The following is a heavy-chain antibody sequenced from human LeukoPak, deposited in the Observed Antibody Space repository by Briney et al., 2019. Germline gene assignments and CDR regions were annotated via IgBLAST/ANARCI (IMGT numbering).Heavy chain of an antibody. CDR2: ISSSSSYI. CDR3: AKESPQFDY. V-gene: IGHV3-21*04. J-gene: IGHJ4*02. Sequence: NSGGSLRLSCAASGFTFSSYSMNWVRQAPGKGLEWVSSISSSSSYIYYADSVKGRFTISRDNSKNTLYLQMNSLRAEDTAVYYCAKESPQFDYWGQGILVTVSS. CDR1: GFTFSSYS.